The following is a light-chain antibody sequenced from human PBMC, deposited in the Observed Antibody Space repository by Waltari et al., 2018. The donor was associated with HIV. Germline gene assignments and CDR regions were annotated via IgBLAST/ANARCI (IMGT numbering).Light chain of an antibody. CDR3: TSYTNIRTWV. Sequence: QSALPQPASVSGSPGQSTPTSSPGTSSAVGGLNYFSWFQQHPGKAPKLIIDDVTNRPPGVFNRFSGSKSGNTASLTISGLQAEDEADYYCTSYTNIRTWVFGGGTKLTVL. CDR1: SSAVGGLNY. J-gene: IGLJ3*02. CDR2: DVT. V-gene: IGLV2-14*03.